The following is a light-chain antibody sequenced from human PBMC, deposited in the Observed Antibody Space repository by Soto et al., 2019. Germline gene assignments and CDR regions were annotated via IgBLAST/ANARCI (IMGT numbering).Light chain of an antibody. CDR1: SSNIGSNT. J-gene: IGLJ1*01. CDR2: SIN. CDR3: AAWDVSLNGYV. V-gene: IGLV1-44*01. Sequence: QSVLTQPPSASGTPGQRVTISCSGSSSNIGSNTVNWYQQLPGTAPKLLIYSINHRPSGVPDRFSGSKSGTSASLAISGLQSEDEADYYCAAWDVSLNGYVFGTGTKLTVL.